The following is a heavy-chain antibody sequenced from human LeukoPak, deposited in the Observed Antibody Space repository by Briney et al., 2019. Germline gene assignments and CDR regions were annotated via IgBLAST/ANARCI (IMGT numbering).Heavy chain of an antibody. V-gene: IGHV3-30*02. D-gene: IGHD6-13*01. Sequence: GGSLRLSCAASGFSFSDFGMDWVRQAPGKGLEWVAFIRYDGSNKYYADSVKGRFTISRDNSKNTLYLQMNSLRAEDTAVYYCAKDLGGYSSYFDYWGQGTLVTVSS. CDR2: IRYDGSNK. J-gene: IGHJ4*02. CDR1: GFSFSDFG. CDR3: AKDLGGYSSYFDY.